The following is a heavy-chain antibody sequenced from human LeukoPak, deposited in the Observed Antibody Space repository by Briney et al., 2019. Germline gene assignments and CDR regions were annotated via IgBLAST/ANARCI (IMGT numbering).Heavy chain of an antibody. J-gene: IGHJ6*02. CDR1: GGTFSSYA. CDR3: ARDRVSGYSYGQSYYYGMDV. V-gene: IGHV1-69*13. D-gene: IGHD5-18*01. CDR2: IIPIFGTA. Sequence: GASVKVSCKASGGTFSSYAISWVRQAPGQGLEWMGGIIPIFGTANYAQKFQGRVTITADESTSTAYMELSSLRAEDTAVYHCARDRVSGYSYGQSYYYGMDVWGQGTTVTVSS.